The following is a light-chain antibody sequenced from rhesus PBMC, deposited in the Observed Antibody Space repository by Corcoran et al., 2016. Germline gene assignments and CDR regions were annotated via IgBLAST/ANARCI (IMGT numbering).Light chain of an antibody. CDR1: QNIYSN. Sequence: DIQMTQSPSALSASVGDRVTISCRASQNIYSNLAWYPQKPGKAPKLLIYAASSLQTGIPSRFSGSVAGTDFTLTISSLQPEDSTAYYCQHYYDNPLTFGGGTKVEIK. V-gene: IGKV1S12*01. CDR3: QHYYDNPLT. J-gene: IGKJ4*01. CDR2: AAS.